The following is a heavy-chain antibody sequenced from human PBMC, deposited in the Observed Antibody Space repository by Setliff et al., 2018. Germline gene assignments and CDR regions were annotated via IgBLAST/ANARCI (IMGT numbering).Heavy chain of an antibody. D-gene: IGHD3-10*01. J-gene: IGHJ4*02. CDR2: IDWDDAK. Sequence: SGPTLVNPTQTLTLTCAFSGFSLTASGMCVTWIRQPPGKTLEWLARIDWDDAKYYRTSLETRLTISKDTSKNQVVLTMTNMDPVDTATYYCARINMVRGVPPHLDYWGQGTLVTVSS. CDR1: GFSLTASGMC. CDR3: ARINMVRGVPPHLDY. V-gene: IGHV2-70*11.